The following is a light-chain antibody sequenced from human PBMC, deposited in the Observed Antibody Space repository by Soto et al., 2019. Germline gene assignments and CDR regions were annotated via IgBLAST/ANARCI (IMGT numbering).Light chain of an antibody. J-gene: IGKJ4*01. CDR2: AAS. V-gene: IGKV1-9*01. CDR1: QGISSY. Sequence: DIQLTQSPSFLSASVGDRVTITCRASQGISSYLAWYQLKPGKAPKVLIYAASTLQSGVPSRFSGSGYGTEFTLTISSLQPADFATYYCHQLNSYPLTFGGGTTVEI. CDR3: HQLNSYPLT.